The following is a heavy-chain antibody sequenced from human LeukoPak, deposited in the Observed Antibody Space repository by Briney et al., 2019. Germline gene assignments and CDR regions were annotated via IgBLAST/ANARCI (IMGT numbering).Heavy chain of an antibody. D-gene: IGHD6-13*01. CDR1: GFTFSSYW. J-gene: IGHJ4*02. V-gene: IGHV3-74*03. CDR3: ATRYSSRDF. Sequence: GGSLRLSCAASGFTFSSYWMHWVRQAPGKGLVWVSRINSDGSSTTYADSVKGRFTISRDNAKNSMYLQMNSLRAEDTAVYYCATRYSSRDFWGQGTLVTVSS. CDR2: INSDGSST.